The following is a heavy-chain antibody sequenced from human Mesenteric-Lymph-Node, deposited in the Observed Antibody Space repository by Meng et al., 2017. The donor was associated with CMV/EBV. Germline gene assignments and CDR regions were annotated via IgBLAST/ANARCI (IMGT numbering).Heavy chain of an antibody. Sequence: AYAFTFSSYPMHWVRRAPGKGLEWLAVISYDGNNKFYADSVKGRFTISRDNSKNTLYLQMNSLRAEDTAVYYCAKLQTTVVTGDYWGQGTLVTVS. CDR3: AKLQTTVVTGDY. CDR2: ISYDGNNK. V-gene: IGHV3-30-3*02. D-gene: IGHD4-11*01. CDR1: AFTFSSYP. J-gene: IGHJ4*02.